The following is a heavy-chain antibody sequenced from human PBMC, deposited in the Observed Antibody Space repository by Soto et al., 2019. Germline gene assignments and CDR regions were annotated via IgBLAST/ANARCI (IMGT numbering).Heavy chain of an antibody. CDR2: IIPIFGTA. CDR1: GGTFSSYA. Sequence: QVQLVQSGGEGKKPGSSVKVSCKASGGTFSSYAISWVRQAPGQGLEWMGGIIPIFGTANYAQKFQGRVKITADESTSTAYREPSSLRSEDTAVYYCAREGFSSSPVGYFDYWGQGTLVTVSS. V-gene: IGHV1-69*01. J-gene: IGHJ4*02. CDR3: AREGFSSSPVGYFDY. D-gene: IGHD6-6*01.